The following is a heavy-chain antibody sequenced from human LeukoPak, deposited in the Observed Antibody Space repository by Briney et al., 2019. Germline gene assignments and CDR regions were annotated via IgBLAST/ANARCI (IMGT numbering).Heavy chain of an antibody. V-gene: IGHV3-11*04. CDR3: ARETDSTLFDY. CDR1: GFTFSDYY. D-gene: IGHD2-2*01. CDR2: ISSSGSTI. Sequence: GGSLRLSCAASGFTFSDYYMSWIRQAPGKGLEWVSYISSSGSTIYYADSVKGRFTISRDNAKNSLYLQMNSLRAEDTAVFYCARETDSTLFDYWGQGTLVTVSS. J-gene: IGHJ4*02.